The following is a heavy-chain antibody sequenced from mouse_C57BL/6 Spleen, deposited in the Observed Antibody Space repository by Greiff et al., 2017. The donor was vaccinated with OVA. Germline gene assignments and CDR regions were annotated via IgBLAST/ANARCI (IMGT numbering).Heavy chain of an antibody. V-gene: IGHV1-64*01. CDR2: IHPNSGST. Sequence: VQLQQPGAELVKPGASVKLSCKASGYTFTSYWMHWVKQRPGQGLEWIGMIHPNSGSTNYNEKFKSKATLTVDKSSSTAYMQLSSLTSEDSAVYYCAGGVTTVVDWYFDVWGTGTTVTVSS. CDR3: AGGVTTVVDWYFDV. CDR1: GYTFTSYW. J-gene: IGHJ1*03. D-gene: IGHD1-1*01.